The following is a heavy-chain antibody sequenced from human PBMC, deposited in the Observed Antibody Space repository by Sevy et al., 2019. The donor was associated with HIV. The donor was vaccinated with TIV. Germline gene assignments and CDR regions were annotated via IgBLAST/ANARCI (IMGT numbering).Heavy chain of an antibody. Sequence: GGSLRLSCAASGFTFSGYAMHWVRQALGKGLEWVAVISFDGSNKYYADSVKGRFTISRDNSKNTLYLQMNSLRVEDTAVYYCARGRGGVVAGTGYFDYWGQGTLVTVSS. J-gene: IGHJ4*02. D-gene: IGHD6-19*01. CDR2: ISFDGSNK. V-gene: IGHV3-30-3*01. CDR1: GFTFSGYA. CDR3: ARGRGGVVAGTGYFDY.